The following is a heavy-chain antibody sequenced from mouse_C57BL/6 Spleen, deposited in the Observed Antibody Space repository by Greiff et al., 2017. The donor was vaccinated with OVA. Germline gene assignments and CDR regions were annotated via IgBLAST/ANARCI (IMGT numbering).Heavy chain of an antibody. V-gene: IGHV1-26*01. D-gene: IGHD1-1*01. CDR2: INPNNGGT. CDR1: GYTFTDYY. J-gene: IGHJ2*01. CDR3: AREGITTVFDY. Sequence: EVQLQQSGPELVKPGASVKISCKASGYTFTDYYMNWVKQSHGKSLEWIGDINPNNGGTSYNQKFKGKATLTVDKSSSTAYMELRSLTSEDSAVYYCAREGITTVFDYWGQGTTLTVSS.